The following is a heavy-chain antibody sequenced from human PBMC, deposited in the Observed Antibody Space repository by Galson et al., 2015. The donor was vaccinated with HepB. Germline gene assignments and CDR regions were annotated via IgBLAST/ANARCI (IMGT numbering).Heavy chain of an antibody. Sequence: SVKVSCKASGDTFSSYTINWLRPAPGQGLDWMGRIIPILDIANYAQKFQGRVTITADKSTSTAYMELSSLRSEDTAVYYCARALTSSSGWYGGFDYWGQGTLATVSS. V-gene: IGHV1-69*02. D-gene: IGHD6-19*01. CDR1: GDTFSSYT. CDR3: ARALTSSSGWYGGFDY. CDR2: IIPILDIA. J-gene: IGHJ4*02.